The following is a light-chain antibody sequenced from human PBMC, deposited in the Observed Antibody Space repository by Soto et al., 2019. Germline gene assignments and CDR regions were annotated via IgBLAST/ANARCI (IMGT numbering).Light chain of an antibody. Sequence: EIVMTQSPATLSVSPGERATLSCRASQSVGSNLAWYQQKPGQAPRLLIYGASNRATGTPARFSGSGTGPEFTLTISSLQSEDFAVYYCQQYNIWPRAFGQGTKVEIK. V-gene: IGKV3D-15*01. CDR1: QSVGSN. CDR3: QQYNIWPRA. J-gene: IGKJ1*01. CDR2: GAS.